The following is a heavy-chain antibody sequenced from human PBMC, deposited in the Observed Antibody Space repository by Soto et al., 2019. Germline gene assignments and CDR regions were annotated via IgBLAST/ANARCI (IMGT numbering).Heavy chain of an antibody. CDR3: ARRKDYDFPYMVV. D-gene: IGHD3-3*01. V-gene: IGHV3-48*01. Sequence: GGSLRLSCAASGFTFISYSMNWVLQAPGKGLEWVSYISSSSSTIYYADSVKGRFTISRDNAKNSLYLQMNSLRAEDTAVYYGARRKDYDFPYMVVWGKGTTVTVSS. J-gene: IGHJ6*03. CDR2: ISSSSSTI. CDR1: GFTFISYS.